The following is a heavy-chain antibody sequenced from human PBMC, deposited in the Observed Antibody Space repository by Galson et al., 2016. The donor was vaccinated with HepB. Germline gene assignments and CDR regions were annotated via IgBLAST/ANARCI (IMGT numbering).Heavy chain of an antibody. J-gene: IGHJ4*02. V-gene: IGHV1-2*02. CDR3: ARAGLRYFDWFSPYYFDY. Sequence: SVKVSCKASGYTFTGHYIHWVRQAPGQGLEWMGWINPNSGGTTFAVKFQGRVTVTRDTSTSIAYMELSRLRSDDTAVYFCARAGLRYFDWFSPYYFDYWGQGTLVTVSS. CDR2: INPNSGGT. D-gene: IGHD3-9*01. CDR1: GYTFTGHY.